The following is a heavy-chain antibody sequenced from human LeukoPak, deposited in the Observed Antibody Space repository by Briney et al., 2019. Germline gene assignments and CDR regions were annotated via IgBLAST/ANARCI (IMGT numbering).Heavy chain of an antibody. V-gene: IGHV3-66*01. J-gene: IGHJ4*02. CDR1: GFTFTRNY. D-gene: IGHD6-13*01. Sequence: GGSLRLSCTVSGFTFTRNYMTWVRQAPGKGLEWVSVIYTDGKTYYTESVTGRFSISRDNSKNTLYLQMKSLRAEDTAVYYCANSAAVGTFYWGQGTLVTVSS. CDR2: IYTDGKT. CDR3: ANSAAVGTFY.